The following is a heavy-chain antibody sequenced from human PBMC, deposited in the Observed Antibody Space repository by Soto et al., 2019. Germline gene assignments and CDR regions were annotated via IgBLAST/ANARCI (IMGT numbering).Heavy chain of an antibody. Sequence: QVQLQESGPGLVKPSGTLSLTCTVSGASISSTSSGDWWSWVRQPPGKGLEWIGEIHHSGNTNYNPSLKSRVTMSVDKSKNQFFLRLNSVTAADTAIYYCAKMLGAALIDYWGQGTLVTVSS. CDR2: IHHSGNT. V-gene: IGHV4-4*02. CDR1: GASISSTSSGDW. D-gene: IGHD1-26*01. J-gene: IGHJ4*02. CDR3: AKMLGAALIDY.